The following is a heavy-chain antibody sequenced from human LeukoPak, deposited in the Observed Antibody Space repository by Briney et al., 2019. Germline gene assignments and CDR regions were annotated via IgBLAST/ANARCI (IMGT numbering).Heavy chain of an antibody. CDR3: ASGGVSMVVTPLDY. J-gene: IGHJ4*02. CDR2: IYYSGST. V-gene: IGHV4-59*01. CDR1: GGSISSYY. D-gene: IGHD4-23*01. Sequence: SETLSLTCTVSGGSISSYYWSWIRQPPGKGLEWIGYIYYSGSTNYNPSLKSRVTISVDASKNQFSLKLSSVTAADTAVYYCASGGVSMVVTPLDYWGQGTLVTVSS.